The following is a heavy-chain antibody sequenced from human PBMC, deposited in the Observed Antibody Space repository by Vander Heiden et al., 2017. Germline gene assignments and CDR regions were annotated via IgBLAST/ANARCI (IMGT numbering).Heavy chain of an antibody. V-gene: IGHV3-11*01. CDR1: GFTFRDSY. CDR2: ISSSGSTI. CDR3: ASGYSYGYGHYYYGMDV. D-gene: IGHD5-18*01. J-gene: IGHJ6*02. Sequence: QVQLVESGGGLVKPGGPLRLSCAGSGFTFRDSYMSWIRQAPGEGLEGVSYISSSGSTIYYADSGKGRFTSSRDNAKNSLYLQMNSLRAEDTAVDYCASGYSYGYGHYYYGMDVWGQGTTVTVSS.